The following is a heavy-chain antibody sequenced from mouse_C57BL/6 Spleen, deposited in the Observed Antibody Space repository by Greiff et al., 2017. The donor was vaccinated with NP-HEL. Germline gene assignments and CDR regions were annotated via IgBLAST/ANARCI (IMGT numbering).Heavy chain of an antibody. J-gene: IGHJ3*01. CDR3: TPIYYGYDGY. V-gene: IGHV14-4*01. CDR1: GFNIKDDY. Sequence: EVQLKESGAELVRPGASVKLSCTASGFNIKDDYMHWVKQRPEQGLEWIGWIDPENGDTEYASKFQGKATITADTSSNTAYLQLSSLTSEDTAVYYCTPIYYGYDGYWGQGTLVTVSA. CDR2: IDPENGDT. D-gene: IGHD2-2*01.